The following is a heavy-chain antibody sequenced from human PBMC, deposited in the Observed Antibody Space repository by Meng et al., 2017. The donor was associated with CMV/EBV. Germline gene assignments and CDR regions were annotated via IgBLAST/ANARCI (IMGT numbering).Heavy chain of an antibody. CDR1: GYTFTSDG. J-gene: IGHJ4*02. CDR2: ISAYNGYT. D-gene: IGHD3-3*01. Sequence: SGYTFTSDGISRVRQAPGQGLEWMGWISAYNGYTNYVEKLQGRVTMTTDTSTSTAYMELRSLRSDDTAVYYCARKRHYDFWSGYLVDYWGQGTLVTVSS. V-gene: IGHV1-18*01. CDR3: ARKRHYDFWSGYLVDY.